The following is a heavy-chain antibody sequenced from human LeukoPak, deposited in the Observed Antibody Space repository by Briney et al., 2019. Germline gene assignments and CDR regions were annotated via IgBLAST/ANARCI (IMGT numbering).Heavy chain of an antibody. CDR2: MSYDGSNK. V-gene: IGHV3-30*04. CDR1: GFTFSSYA. Sequence: GGSLRLSCAASGFTFSSYAMHWVRQTPGKGLEWVAVMSYDGSNKYYADSVKGRFTISRDNSKNTLYLQMNSLRAEDTALYYCARGDLHYYDSTRQGFDIWGQGTMVTVSS. CDR3: ARGDLHYYDSTRQGFDI. D-gene: IGHD3-10*01. J-gene: IGHJ3*02.